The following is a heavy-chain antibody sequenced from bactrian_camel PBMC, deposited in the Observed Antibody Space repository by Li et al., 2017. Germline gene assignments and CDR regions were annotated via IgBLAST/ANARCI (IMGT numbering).Heavy chain of an antibody. D-gene: IGHD5*01. CDR3: AAGRRGDYGDCHRQQKYSN. Sequence: HVQLVESGGGSVQAGGSLRLSCAASGYAWYCMTWVRQAPGRGLQWVSSIYSGGSNTYYSESVKGRFTISRDNAKNTVYLQMNSLKPEDTGIYYCAAGRRGDYGDCHRQQKYSNWGQGTQVTVS. CDR1: GYAWYC. J-gene: IGHJ4*01. V-gene: IGHV3S6*01. CDR2: IYSGGSNT.